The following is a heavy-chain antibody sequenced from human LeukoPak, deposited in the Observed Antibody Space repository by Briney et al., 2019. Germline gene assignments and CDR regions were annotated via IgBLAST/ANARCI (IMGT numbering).Heavy chain of an antibody. CDR1: GFTFSSDA. CDR2: LSYDGSNR. J-gene: IGHJ6*03. D-gene: IGHD2-21*02. V-gene: IGHV3-30*18. CDR3: AKDQYFVTGYYYYLDV. Sequence: GGSLRLSCAASGFTFSSDAMHWVRQAPGKGLEWVAVLSYDGSNRHYADSVKGRFTISRDNSKNTLYLQMNSLRAEDTAVYYCAKDQYFVTGYYYYLDVWGKGTTVTISS.